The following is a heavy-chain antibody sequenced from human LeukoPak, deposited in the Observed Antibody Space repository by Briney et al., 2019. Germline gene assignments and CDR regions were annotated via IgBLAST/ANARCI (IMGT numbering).Heavy chain of an antibody. Sequence: PGGSLRLSCAASGFTFSSYWMHWVRQAPGEGLVWVSRINSDGSSTSYADSVKGRFTISRDNAKNTLYLQMNSLRAEDTAVYYCARVMTTVVTNYYYYGMDVWGQGTTATVSS. J-gene: IGHJ6*02. CDR3: ARVMTTVVTNYYYYGMDV. V-gene: IGHV3-74*01. CDR2: INSDGSST. CDR1: GFTFSSYW. D-gene: IGHD4-23*01.